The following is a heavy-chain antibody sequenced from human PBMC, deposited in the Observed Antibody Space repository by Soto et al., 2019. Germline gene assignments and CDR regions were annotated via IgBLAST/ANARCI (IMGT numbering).Heavy chain of an antibody. CDR1: GATFTSYG. J-gene: IGHJ4*02. CDR2: ISGYNGDT. D-gene: IGHD3-3*02. V-gene: IGHV1-18*01. CDR3: ARGSIFGLDSFDY. Sequence: ASVKVSCKASGATFTSYGFNWVRQAPGQGLEWMGWISGYNGDTHYAQNFQVRVTMTIDTFTSTAYMELRSLRSDDTAVYYCARGSIFGLDSFDYWGQGTLVTVSS.